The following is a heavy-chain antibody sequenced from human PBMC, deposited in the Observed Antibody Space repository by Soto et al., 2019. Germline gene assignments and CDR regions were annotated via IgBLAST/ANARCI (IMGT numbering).Heavy chain of an antibody. Sequence: GGSLRLSCAASGFTFPTYAMGWVRQAPGKGLEWVSVISAGGGTTYHADSVKGRFTVSRDNSKNTLYLQMNSLRAEDTALYYCAKTGAYYTNSHFDFWGQGSLVTVSS. V-gene: IGHV3-23*01. CDR1: GFTFPTYA. CDR2: ISAGGGTT. CDR3: AKTGAYYTNSHFDF. D-gene: IGHD3-10*01. J-gene: IGHJ4*02.